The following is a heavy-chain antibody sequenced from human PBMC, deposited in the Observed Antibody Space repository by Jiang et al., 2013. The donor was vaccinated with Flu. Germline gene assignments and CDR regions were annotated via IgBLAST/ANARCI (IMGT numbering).Heavy chain of an antibody. CDR2: IFHGSP. Sequence: LLKPSETLSLTCTVSGHSITAIYSWGWIRQPPGKGLEWLGSIFHGSPYYNPSLKSRLTISVDTSKNQFSLRVTSVTAADTAVYYCARDFYERSGYYSKENLSYFDYWGQGTLVTVSS. CDR1: GHSITAIYS. V-gene: IGHV4-38-2*02. J-gene: IGHJ4*02. D-gene: IGHD3-22*01. CDR3: ARDFYERSGYYSKENLSYFDY.